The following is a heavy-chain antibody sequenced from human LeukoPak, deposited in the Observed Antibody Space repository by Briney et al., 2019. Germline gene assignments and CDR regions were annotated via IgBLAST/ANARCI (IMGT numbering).Heavy chain of an antibody. V-gene: IGHV4-34*01. CDR3: ARGGLRYSSSWYTGWFDP. D-gene: IGHD6-13*01. Sequence: PSETLSLTCAVYGGSFSGYYWSWIRQPPGKGLEWIGEINHSGSTNYNPSLKSRVTISVDTSKNQFSLKLSSVTAADTAVYYCARGGLRYSSSWYTGWFDPWGQGTLVTVSS. CDR2: INHSGST. J-gene: IGHJ5*02. CDR1: GGSFSGYY.